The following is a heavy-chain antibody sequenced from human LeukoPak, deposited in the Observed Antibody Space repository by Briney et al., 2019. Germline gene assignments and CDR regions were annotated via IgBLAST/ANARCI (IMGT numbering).Heavy chain of an antibody. CDR1: GFTFSSYS. D-gene: IGHD2-15*01. J-gene: IGHJ4*02. CDR3: AKGQSRYCSGGSCYSSDY. CDR2: ISSSSSYI. V-gene: IGHV3-21*04. Sequence: GGSLRLSCAASGFTFSSYSMNWVRQAPGKGLEWVSSISSSSSYIYYADSVKGRFTISRDNAKNSLYLQMNSLRAEDTAVYYCAKGQSRYCSGGSCYSSDYWGQGTLVTVSS.